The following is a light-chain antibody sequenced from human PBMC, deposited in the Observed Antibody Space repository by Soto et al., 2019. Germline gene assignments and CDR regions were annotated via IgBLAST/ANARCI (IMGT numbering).Light chain of an antibody. CDR1: SSDVGGYNY. CDR3: SSYTNRNTVV. CDR2: DVT. V-gene: IGLV2-14*03. Sequence: QSVLTQPASVSGSPGQSSTIFCTGTSSDVGGYNYVSWYQQRPGKPPKLMIYDVTNRPSGVSNRFSGSKSGSTASLTISGLQAEHEGDYYCSSYTNRNTVVFGGGTKFTVL. J-gene: IGLJ3*02.